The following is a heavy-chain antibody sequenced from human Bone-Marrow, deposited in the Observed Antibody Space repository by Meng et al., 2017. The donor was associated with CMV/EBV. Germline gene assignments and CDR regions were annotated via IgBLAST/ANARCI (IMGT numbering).Heavy chain of an antibody. J-gene: IGHJ5*02. Sequence: ASVKVSCKASGYTFTGYYMHWVRQATGQGLEWMGWMNPNSGNTGYAQKFQGRVTMTRNTSISTAYMELTSLRSEDTAVYYCARGEDLGPFWSGKLEITEFDTWGQGTLVTVSS. CDR1: GYTFTGYY. V-gene: IGHV1-8*02. CDR3: ARGEDLGPFWSGKLEITEFDT. CDR2: MNPNSGNT. D-gene: IGHD3-3*01.